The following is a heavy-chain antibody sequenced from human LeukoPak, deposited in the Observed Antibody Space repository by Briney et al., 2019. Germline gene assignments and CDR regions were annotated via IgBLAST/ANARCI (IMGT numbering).Heavy chain of an antibody. CDR2: VDWDDDK. CDR1: GFSLSTSGMC. J-gene: IGHJ4*02. CDR3: TRTNPYHGDYD. Sequence: SGPALVKPTQTLTLTCTFSGFSLSTSGMCVSWIRQPPGKALEWLARVDWDDDKHYGTSLKTRLTISKDTSKKQVVLTMTNMDPVDTATYYCTRTNPYHGDYDWGQGTLVTVSS. V-gene: IGHV2-70*11. D-gene: IGHD4-17*01.